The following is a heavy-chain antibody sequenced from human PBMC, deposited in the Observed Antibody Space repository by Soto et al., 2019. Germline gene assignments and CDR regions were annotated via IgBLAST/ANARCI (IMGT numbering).Heavy chain of an antibody. V-gene: IGHV4-39*01. CDR1: GGSISSSSYY. Sequence: SETLSLTCTVSGGSISSSSYYWGWIRQPPGKGLEWIGSIYYSGSTYYNPSLKSRVTISVDTSKNQFSLKLSSVTAADTAVYYCATYSSSWYVVYWSQGTLVTV. J-gene: IGHJ4*02. CDR2: IYYSGST. CDR3: ATYSSSWYVVY. D-gene: IGHD6-13*01.